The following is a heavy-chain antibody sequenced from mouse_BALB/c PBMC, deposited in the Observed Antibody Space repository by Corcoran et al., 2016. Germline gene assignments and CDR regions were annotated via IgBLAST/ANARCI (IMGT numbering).Heavy chain of an antibody. Sequence: QVQLQQSGPELVTPGASVKISCKASGYSFTSYYIHWVKQRPGKGLEWIGWIFPGSGNTKYNEKFKGKATLTVDTSSSTAYMQLSSLTSEDSAGYCCERAFTTVYAMDYWGQGTAITVST. D-gene: IGHD1-1*01. J-gene: IGHJ4*01. CDR1: GYSFTSYY. CDR2: IFPGSGNT. V-gene: IGHV1-66*01. CDR3: ERAFTTVYAMDY.